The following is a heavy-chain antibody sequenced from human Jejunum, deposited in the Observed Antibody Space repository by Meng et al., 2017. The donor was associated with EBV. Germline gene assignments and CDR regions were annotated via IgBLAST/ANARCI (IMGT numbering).Heavy chain of an antibody. CDR1: RGSIFSSNW. J-gene: IGHJ4*02. D-gene: IGHD2-21*01. V-gene: IGHV4-4*02. CDR2: IYHSGST. Sequence: QMQRKEPGPGLVKPSGPLSLTCAVSRGSIFSSNWWTWVRQPPGKGLEWIGEIYHSGSTNYNPSLKSRITMSLDKSKNQFSLKLRSVTAADTAVYYCASIHPSIDSWGPGTLVTVSS. CDR3: ASIHPSIDS.